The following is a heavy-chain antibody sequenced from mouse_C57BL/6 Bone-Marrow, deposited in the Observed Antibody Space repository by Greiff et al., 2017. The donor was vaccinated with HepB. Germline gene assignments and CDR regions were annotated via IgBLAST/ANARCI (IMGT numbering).Heavy chain of an antibody. CDR2: IDPETGGT. CDR1: GYTFTDYE. Sequence: QVHVKQSGAELVRPGASVTLSCKASGYTFTDYEMHWVKQTPVHGLEWIGAIDPETGGTAYNQKFKGKAILTADKSSSTAYMELRSLTSEDSAVYYCTTGGAPPWFAYWGQGTLVTVSA. J-gene: IGHJ3*01. CDR3: TTGGAPPWFAY. V-gene: IGHV1-15*01.